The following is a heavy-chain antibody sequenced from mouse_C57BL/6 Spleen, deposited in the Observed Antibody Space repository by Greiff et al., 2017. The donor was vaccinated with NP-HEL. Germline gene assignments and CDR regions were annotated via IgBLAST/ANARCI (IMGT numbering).Heavy chain of an antibody. CDR3: ARDNDYSGSSDGWFAY. Sequence: EVQGVEPGGGLVKPGGSLKLPCAASGFTFSSYAMSWVRQTPEKRLEWVATISDGGSYTYYPDNVQGRFTISRDNAKTNPYLQMSHLKPEDTAMYYCARDNDYSGSSDGWFAYWGQGTLFTVSA. CDR2: ISDGGSYT. J-gene: IGHJ3*01. CDR1: GFTFSSYA. D-gene: IGHD1-1*01. V-gene: IGHV5-4*01.